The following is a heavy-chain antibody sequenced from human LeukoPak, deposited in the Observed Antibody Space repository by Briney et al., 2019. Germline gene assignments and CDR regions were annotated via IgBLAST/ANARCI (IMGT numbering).Heavy chain of an antibody. V-gene: IGHV3-30-3*01. CDR2: ISYDGSNK. CDR3: ARGLTSFTIFGPPTSDAFDI. D-gene: IGHD3-3*01. J-gene: IGHJ3*02. Sequence: QAGRSLRLSCAASGFTLSSYAMHWVRQAPGKGLEWVAVISYDGSNKYYADSVKGRFTISRDNSKNTLYLQMNSLRAEDTAVYYCARGLTSFTIFGPPTSDAFDIWGQGTMVTVSS. CDR1: GFTLSSYA.